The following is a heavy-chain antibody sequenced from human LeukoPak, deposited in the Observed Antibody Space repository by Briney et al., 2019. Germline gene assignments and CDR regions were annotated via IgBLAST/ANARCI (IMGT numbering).Heavy chain of an antibody. D-gene: IGHD3-10*01. V-gene: IGHV3-30*18. CDR2: ISYDGSNK. Sequence: GGSLRLSCAASGFTFSSYGMHWVRQAPGKGLEWVAVISYDGSNKNYADSVKGRFTISRDNSKNTLYLQMNSLRAEDTAVYYCAKVEMVRGVIIAPIDAFDIWGQGTMVTVSS. CDR1: GFTFSSYG. J-gene: IGHJ3*02. CDR3: AKVEMVRGVIIAPIDAFDI.